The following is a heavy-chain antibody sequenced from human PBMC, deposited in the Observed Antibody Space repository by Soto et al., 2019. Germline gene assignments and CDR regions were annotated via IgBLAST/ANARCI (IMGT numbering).Heavy chain of an antibody. CDR2: ISYDGSNK. Sequence: GGSLRLSCAASGFTFSSYGMHWVRQAPGKGLEWVAVISYDGSNKYYADSVKGRFTISRDNSKNTLYLQMNSLRAEDTAVYYCATGYSSGWAYYYYGMDVWGQGTTVTVSS. J-gene: IGHJ6*02. V-gene: IGHV3-30*03. D-gene: IGHD6-19*01. CDR1: GFTFSSYG. CDR3: ATGYSSGWAYYYYGMDV.